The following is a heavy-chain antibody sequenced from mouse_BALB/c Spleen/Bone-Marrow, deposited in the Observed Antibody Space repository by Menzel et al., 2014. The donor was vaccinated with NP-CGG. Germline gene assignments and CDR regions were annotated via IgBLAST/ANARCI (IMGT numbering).Heavy chain of an antibody. CDR2: INPGSGNT. D-gene: IGHD2-2*01. Sequence: VQLQQSGAELATPGASVKLSCKASGYTFTDYYINWVKQRTGQGLEWIGEINPGSGNTYYNEKLKGKATLTADKSSSTAYMQLSSLTSEDSAVYFCARSRGYDWFAYWGQGTLVTVSA. CDR3: ARSRGYDWFAY. CDR1: GYTFTDYY. V-gene: IGHV1-77*01. J-gene: IGHJ3*01.